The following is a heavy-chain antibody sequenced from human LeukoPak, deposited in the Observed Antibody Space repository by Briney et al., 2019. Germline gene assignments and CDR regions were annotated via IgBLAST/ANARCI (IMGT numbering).Heavy chain of an antibody. CDR1: GYTFTSYG. V-gene: IGHV1-18*01. CDR3: ARDQTRYSSSWHLANY. Sequence: ASVKVSCKASGYTFTSYGISWVRQAPGQGLEWMGWISAYNGNTNYAQKLQGRVTMTTDTSTSTAYMELRSLRSDDTAVYYCARDQTRYSSSWHLANYWGQGTLVTVSS. J-gene: IGHJ4*02. D-gene: IGHD6-13*01. CDR2: ISAYNGNT.